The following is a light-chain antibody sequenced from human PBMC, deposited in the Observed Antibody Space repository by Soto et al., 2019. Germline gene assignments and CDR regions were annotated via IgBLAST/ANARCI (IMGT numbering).Light chain of an antibody. V-gene: IGKV3-15*01. J-gene: IGKJ4*01. Sequence: EIVLTQSPATLSLSPGERATLSCRASQTVSRNLAWYQQKPGQAPSLLIYGASTRATGIPARFSGSGSGTEFTLTISSLQSEDFAVYYCQQYNNWPLTFGGGTKVDIK. CDR1: QTVSRN. CDR2: GAS. CDR3: QQYNNWPLT.